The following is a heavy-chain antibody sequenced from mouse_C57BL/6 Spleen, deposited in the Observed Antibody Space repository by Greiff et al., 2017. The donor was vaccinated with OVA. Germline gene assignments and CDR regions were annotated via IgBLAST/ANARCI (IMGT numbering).Heavy chain of an antibody. CDR2: IYPGDGDT. CDR3: ARKGDWFDY. CDR1: GYAFSSCW. Sequence: VQLQQSGAELVKPGASVKISCKASGYAFSSCWMNWVKQRPGKGLEWIGQIYPGDGDTNYNGKFKGKATLTADKSSSTAYMQLSSLTSEDSAVYFCARKGDWFDYWGQGTTLTVSS. D-gene: IGHD3-3*01. J-gene: IGHJ2*01. V-gene: IGHV1-80*01.